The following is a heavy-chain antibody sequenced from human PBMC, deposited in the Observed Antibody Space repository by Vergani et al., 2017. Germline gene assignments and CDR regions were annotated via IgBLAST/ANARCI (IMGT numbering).Heavy chain of an antibody. Sequence: QMQLVQSGAEVKKTGSSVKVSCKASGYTFTYRYLHWVRQAPGQALEWMGWITPFNGNTNYAQKFQDRVTITRDRSMSTAYMELSSLRSEDTAMYYCALAGSSTRCINSVFITPETGRWFDPWSQGTLVTVSS. D-gene: IGHD2-2*01. J-gene: IGHJ5*02. V-gene: IGHV1-45*02. CDR2: ITPFNGNT. CDR3: ALAGSSTRCINSVFITPETGRWFDP. CDR1: GYTFTYRY.